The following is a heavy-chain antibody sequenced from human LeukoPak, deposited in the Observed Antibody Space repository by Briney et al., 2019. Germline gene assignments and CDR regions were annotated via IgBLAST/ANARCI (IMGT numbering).Heavy chain of an antibody. D-gene: IGHD3-9*01. Sequence: SQTLSLTCAVSGVSISSSEWWIWVRQPPGQGLEWIGEIHRDGRTRYNPSLKSRVTMSIDYSKNQFSLKVSSVTAADTAIYYCGKTDIYFNPIDYWGPGSLVTVSS. J-gene: IGHJ4*02. CDR3: GKTDIYFNPIDY. CDR1: GVSISSSEW. CDR2: IHRDGRT. V-gene: IGHV4-4*02.